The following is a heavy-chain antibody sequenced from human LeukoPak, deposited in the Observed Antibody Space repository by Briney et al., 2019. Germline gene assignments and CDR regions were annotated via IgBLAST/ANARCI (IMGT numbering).Heavy chain of an antibody. V-gene: IGHV4-4*07. CDR1: GGSISSYY. D-gene: IGHD6-19*01. CDR3: ARGRDSSGWYPSNCFDY. Sequence: PSETLSLTCTVSGGSISSYYWSWIRQPAGKGLEWIGRIYTSGSTNYNPSLKSRVTMSVDTSKNQFSLKLSSVTAADTAVYYCARGRDSSGWYPSNCFDYWGQGTLVTVSS. J-gene: IGHJ4*02. CDR2: IYTSGST.